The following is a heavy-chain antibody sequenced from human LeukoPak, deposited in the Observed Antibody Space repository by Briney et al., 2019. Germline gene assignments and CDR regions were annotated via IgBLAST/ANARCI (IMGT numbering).Heavy chain of an antibody. J-gene: IGHJ3*02. CDR1: SGSISSSSSY. CDR3: ARHGPGIADGFDI. Sequence: SETLSLTCTVSSGSISSSSSYWGWIRQPPGKGLEWTGSIYSSGSTYYNPSLKSRVTISVDTSKNQFSLKLRSVTAADTAVYYCARHGPGIADGFDIWGQGTMVTVSS. V-gene: IGHV4-39*01. CDR2: IYSSGST. D-gene: IGHD1-26*01.